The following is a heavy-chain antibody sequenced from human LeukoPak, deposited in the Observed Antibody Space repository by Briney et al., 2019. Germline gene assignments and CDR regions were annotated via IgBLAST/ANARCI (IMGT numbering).Heavy chain of an antibody. V-gene: IGHV3-21*01. CDR3: ARDEETVAGLNGFDL. CDR1: EFAFSSYS. J-gene: IGHJ4*02. Sequence: GGSLRLSCAASEFAFSSYSMNWFRQAPGKGLEWVASITSGSKYIFYADSVRGRFTISRDNDENSLFLHMKSLRADDTGVYFCARDEETVAGLNGFDLWGQGTLVTVSS. CDR2: ITSGSKYI. D-gene: IGHD6-19*01.